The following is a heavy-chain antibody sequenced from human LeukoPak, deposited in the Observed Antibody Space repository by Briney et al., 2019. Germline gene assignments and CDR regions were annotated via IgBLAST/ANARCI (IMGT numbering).Heavy chain of an antibody. J-gene: IGHJ4*02. Sequence: GGSLRLSCAASGFTFSSYAMSWVRQTPGKGLEWVSAISGNGGSTYYADSVKGRFTISRDNSKNTLYLQMNSLRADDTAVYYCAKMGTRGYSYGSDYWGQGTLVTVSS. V-gene: IGHV3-23*01. CDR2: ISGNGGST. CDR3: AKMGTRGYSYGSDY. D-gene: IGHD5-18*01. CDR1: GFTFSSYA.